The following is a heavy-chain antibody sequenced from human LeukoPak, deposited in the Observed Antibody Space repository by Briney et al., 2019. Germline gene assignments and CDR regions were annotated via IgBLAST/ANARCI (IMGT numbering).Heavy chain of an antibody. CDR3: ARLLGNDYFYYYMAV. CDR2: IYCSGST. J-gene: IGHJ6*03. V-gene: IGHV4-59*01. Sequence: SETLSLTCTVSGGSISSYYWSWIRQPPGKGLEWIGYIYCSGSTNYNPSLKSRVTPSVDTSKKPFSMKLSSVTAADTALYYCARLLGNDYFYYYMAVWGKGTTVTAYS. CDR1: GGSISSYY. D-gene: IGHD1-26*01.